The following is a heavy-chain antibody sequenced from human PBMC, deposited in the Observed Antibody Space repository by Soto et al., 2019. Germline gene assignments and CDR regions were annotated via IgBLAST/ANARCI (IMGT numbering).Heavy chain of an antibody. V-gene: IGHV1-3*01. CDR3: ARVLAVAGVSYYHYGMDV. D-gene: IGHD6-19*01. J-gene: IGHJ6*02. Sequence: QVQLVQSGAEVKKPGASVKVSCKASGYTFTSYAMHWVRQAPGQRLEWMGWINAGNGNTKYSQKFQGRVTITRDTAASTADMELSSLRSEDTAVYYCARVLAVAGVSYYHYGMDVWGQGTTVTVSS. CDR1: GYTFTSYA. CDR2: INAGNGNT.